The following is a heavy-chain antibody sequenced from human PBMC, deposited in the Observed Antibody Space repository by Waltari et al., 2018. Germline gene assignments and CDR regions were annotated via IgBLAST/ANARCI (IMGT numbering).Heavy chain of an antibody. V-gene: IGHV3-33*06. Sequence: QVQLVESGGGVVQPGMSLRLSCAAAGFSRSNFGMHWVRQAPGKGLGWVALIWFDGSKTYYADSVRGRFTISRDNSKNTLYLDIHSLRVDDTAIYFCAKDAFGNTYLDHWGQGTLVTVSS. D-gene: IGHD3-10*01. J-gene: IGHJ5*02. CDR3: AKDAFGNTYLDH. CDR2: IWFDGSKT. CDR1: GFSRSNFG.